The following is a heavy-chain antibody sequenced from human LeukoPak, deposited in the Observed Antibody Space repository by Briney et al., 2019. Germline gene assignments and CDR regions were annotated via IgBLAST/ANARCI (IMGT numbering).Heavy chain of an antibody. J-gene: IGHJ3*02. Sequence: PSETLSLTCSVSGGSMNTHYWNWIRQPAGKGLEWIGRIYTSGSTNHNPSLKSRVIMSLDTSKSQFSLSLGSATAADTAVYYCARDNNGLYFGVRGFDIWGQGKMVIVSS. D-gene: IGHD3-3*01. CDR1: GGSMNTHY. CDR3: ARDNNGLYFGVRGFDI. V-gene: IGHV4-4*07. CDR2: IYTSGST.